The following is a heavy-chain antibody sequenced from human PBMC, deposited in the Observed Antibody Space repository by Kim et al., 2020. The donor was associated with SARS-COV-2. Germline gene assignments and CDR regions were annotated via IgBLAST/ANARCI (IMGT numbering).Heavy chain of an antibody. Sequence: GGSLRLSCTTSGLNFGDYAMSWFRQAPGKGLEWVAFIRSKRYGETTEYAASVKGRFTISRDDSKRIPYLQMNGLKTEDTAVYYCTSGPYYYDSAAYYHDYWGQGTLVTVST. V-gene: IGHV3-49*03. J-gene: IGHJ4*02. CDR1: GLNFGDYA. CDR3: TSGPYYYDSAAYYHDY. CDR2: IRSKRYGETT. D-gene: IGHD3-22*01.